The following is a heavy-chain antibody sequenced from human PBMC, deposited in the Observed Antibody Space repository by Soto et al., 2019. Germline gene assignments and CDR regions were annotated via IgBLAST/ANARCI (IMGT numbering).Heavy chain of an antibody. J-gene: IGHJ4*02. CDR3: ARGIFGSGTANDY. Sequence: EVQLVESGGGLVQPGGSLRLSCAASGFTFSGSWMHWVRQAPGKGLVWCSRINGDGSGTSYADFVKGRFTISRDDAKNTLFLQMNGLRAEDTAVYYCARGIFGSGTANDYWGQGTLVTVSS. D-gene: IGHD3-10*01. CDR1: GFTFSGSW. CDR2: INGDGSGT. V-gene: IGHV3-74*01.